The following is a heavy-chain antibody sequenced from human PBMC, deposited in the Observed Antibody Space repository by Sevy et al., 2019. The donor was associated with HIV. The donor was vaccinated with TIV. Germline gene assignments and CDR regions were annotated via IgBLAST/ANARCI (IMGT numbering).Heavy chain of an antibody. V-gene: IGHV4-34*01. J-gene: IGHJ3*02. D-gene: IGHD2-2*01. CDR1: GGSFSGYY. CDR2: INHSGST. CDR3: ARHCSGPSCSDAFDI. Sequence: SETLSLTCAVYGGSFSGYYWSWIRQPPGKGLEWIGEINHSGSTNYDPSLKSRVTISVDTSKNQFSLKLSSVTAADTAVYYCARHCSGPSCSDAFDIWGQGTMVTVSS.